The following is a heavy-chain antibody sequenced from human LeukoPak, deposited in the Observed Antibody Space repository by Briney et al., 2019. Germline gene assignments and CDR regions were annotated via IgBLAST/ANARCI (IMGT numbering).Heavy chain of an antibody. J-gene: IGHJ4*02. V-gene: IGHV3-21*01. CDR1: GFTFSSYS. CDR3: ARSGYSSSWYRSGLDY. D-gene: IGHD6-13*01. CDR2: ISSSSSYI. Sequence: GGSLRLSRAASGFTFSSYSMNWVRQAPGKGLEWVSSISSSSSYIYYADSVKGRFTISRDNAKNSLYLQMNSLRAEDTAVYYCARSGYSSSWYRSGLDYWGQGTLVIVSS.